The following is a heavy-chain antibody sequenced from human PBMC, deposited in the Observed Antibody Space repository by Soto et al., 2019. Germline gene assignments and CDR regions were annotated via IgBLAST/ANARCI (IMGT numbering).Heavy chain of an antibody. CDR1: GGTIASTNF. V-gene: IGHV4-4*02. CDR2: IFHSGRT. J-gene: IGHJ6*02. Sequence: SETLSLTCAVSGGTIASTNFWTWVRQPPGKGLEWIGEIFHSGRTNYNPSLESRVTISIDMSKNQLSLNLASVTAADTAVYYCARDDGEGDYYYYGMDVWGQGTTVTVSS. D-gene: IGHD4-17*01. CDR3: ARDDGEGDYYYYGMDV.